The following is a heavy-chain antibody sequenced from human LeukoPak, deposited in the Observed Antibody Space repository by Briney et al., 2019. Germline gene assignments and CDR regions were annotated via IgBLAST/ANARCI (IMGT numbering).Heavy chain of an antibody. CDR1: GGSISSYY. CDR2: IYTSGST. V-gene: IGHV4-4*07. CDR3: ARVGIVVVPAASALDI. D-gene: IGHD2-2*01. Sequence: SETLSLTCTVSGGSISSYYWSWIRQPAGKGMEWIGRIYTSGSTNYNPSLKSRVTMSVDTSKNQFSLKLSSVTAADTAVYYCARVGIVVVPAASALDIWGQGTMVTVSS. J-gene: IGHJ3*02.